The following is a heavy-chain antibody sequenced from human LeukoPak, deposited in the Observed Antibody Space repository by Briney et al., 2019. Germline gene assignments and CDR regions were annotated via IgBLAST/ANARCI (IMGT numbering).Heavy chain of an antibody. V-gene: IGHV5-51*01. J-gene: IGHJ2*01. CDR1: GYTFNAYW. Sequence: GESLKISCKGSGYTFNAYWIAWVRQMPGKGLEWMGIIYPDDSDTSYRPSFQGEVTFSAAKSISPAYLQWTSLKASDTAMYYCARRYSSSGWYFDLWGRGTLVTVSS. CDR3: ARRYSSSGWYFDL. D-gene: IGHD6-6*01. CDR2: IYPDDSDT.